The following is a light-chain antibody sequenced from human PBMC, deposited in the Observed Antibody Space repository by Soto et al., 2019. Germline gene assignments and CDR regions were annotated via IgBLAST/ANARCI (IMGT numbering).Light chain of an antibody. CDR3: AAWDDSLNGWV. CDR2: SNN. V-gene: IGLV1-44*01. Sequence: QSVLTQPPSASGTPGQRVTISCSGSSSNIGSNTVNWYQQLPGTAPKLLIYSNNHRPSGVADRFSGSKSGTSASRAISGLQSEDEADYYCAAWDDSLNGWVFGGGTKLTVL. J-gene: IGLJ3*02. CDR1: SSNIGSNT.